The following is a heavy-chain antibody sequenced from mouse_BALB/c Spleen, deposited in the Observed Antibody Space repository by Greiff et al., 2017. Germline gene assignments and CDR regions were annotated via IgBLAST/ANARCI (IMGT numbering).Heavy chain of an antibody. V-gene: IGHV1-67*01. D-gene: IGHD2-4*01. CDR2: ISIYYDNT. Sequence: QVQLQQSGPELVRPGESVKISCKGSGYTFTDYAMHWVKQSHVKSLEWIGVISIYYDNTNYNQKFKGKATMTVDKSSSTAYMELARLTSEDSAIYYCARGSYYDYSYYAMDYWGQGTSVTVSS. J-gene: IGHJ4*01. CDR1: GYTFTDYA. CDR3: ARGSYYDYSYYAMDY.